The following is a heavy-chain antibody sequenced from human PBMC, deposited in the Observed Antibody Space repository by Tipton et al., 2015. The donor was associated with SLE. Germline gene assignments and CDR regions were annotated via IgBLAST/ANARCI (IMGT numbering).Heavy chain of an antibody. CDR3: AGDYGSGSYRFDY. CDR1: GDSIRTYY. CDR2: LYPNGNT. Sequence: TLSLTCSVSGDSIRTYYWSWIRQPPGKGLEWIAYLYPNGNTPYNPSFKSRVTIFSVTSKNLISLRLRSVTAADTAVYYCAGDYGSGSYRFDYWGQGILVTVSS. V-gene: IGHV4-4*08. D-gene: IGHD3-10*01. J-gene: IGHJ4*02.